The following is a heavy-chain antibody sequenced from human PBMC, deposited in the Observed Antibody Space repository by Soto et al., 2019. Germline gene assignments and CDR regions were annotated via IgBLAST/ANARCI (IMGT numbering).Heavy chain of an antibody. V-gene: IGHV4-39*06. Sequence: SETLSLTCSVSGGSISSSSYFWGWVRQPPGKGLEWIGGLYYGGSTNYNPSLKSRVTISVDTSKNQFALKLSSVTAADTAVYYCARKDYPYSSPSFGYWGQGTLVTVSS. CDR1: GGSISSSSYF. CDR3: ARKDYPYSSPSFGY. D-gene: IGHD6-13*01. J-gene: IGHJ4*02. CDR2: LYYGGST.